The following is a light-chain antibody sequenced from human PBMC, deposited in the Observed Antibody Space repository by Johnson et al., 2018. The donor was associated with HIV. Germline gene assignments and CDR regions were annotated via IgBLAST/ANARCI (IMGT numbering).Light chain of an antibody. V-gene: IGLV1-51*01. CDR1: SSNIGNNY. J-gene: IGLJ1*01. CDR3: GTWDSSLMTGF. CDR2: DNN. Sequence: QSVLTQPPSVSAAPGQKVTISCSGSSSNIGNNYVSWYQQLPGTAPKLLIYDNNKRPSGIPDRFSGSKSGTSATLGITGLQTGDEADYYCGTWDSSLMTGFFGTWTKVTVL.